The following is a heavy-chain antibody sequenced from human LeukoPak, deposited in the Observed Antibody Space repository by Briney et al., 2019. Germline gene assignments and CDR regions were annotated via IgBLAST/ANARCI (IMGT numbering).Heavy chain of an antibody. J-gene: IGHJ5*02. CDR1: GFTFRDYT. CDR2: ISKSGTYI. Sequence: GGSLRLSCAASGFTFRDYTMNWVRQAPGKGLEWVSAISKSGTYIKYADSVKGRFTVSRDNAKNSLFLQMNSLRVEDTAVYYCARGIVVKPSANWFDPWGQGTPVTVSS. D-gene: IGHD2-2*01. V-gene: IGHV3-21*01. CDR3: ARGIVVKPSANWFDP.